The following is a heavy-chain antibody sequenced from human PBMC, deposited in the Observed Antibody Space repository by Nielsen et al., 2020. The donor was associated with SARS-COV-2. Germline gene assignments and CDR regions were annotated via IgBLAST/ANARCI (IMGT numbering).Heavy chain of an antibody. CDR3: ARVSDYYDSSGYSYYFDY. CDR1: GFTFSSYG. D-gene: IGHD3-22*01. V-gene: IGHV3-30*03. J-gene: IGHJ4*02. Sequence: GESLKISCAASGFTFSSYGMHWVRQAPGKGLEWVAVISYDGSNKYYADSVKGRFTISRDNSKNTLYLQMNSLRSEDTAVYYCARVSDYYDSSGYSYYFDYWGQGTLVTVSS. CDR2: ISYDGSNK.